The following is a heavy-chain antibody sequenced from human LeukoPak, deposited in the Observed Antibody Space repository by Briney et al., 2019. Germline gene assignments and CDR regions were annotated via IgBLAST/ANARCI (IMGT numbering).Heavy chain of an antibody. CDR1: GGSISSGGYY. D-gene: IGHD3-22*01. Sequence: SQTLSLTCTVSGGSISSGGYYWSWIRQHPGKGLEWIGYIYYSGSTYYNPSLKSRVTISVDTSKNQFSLKLSSVTAADTAIYYCATSSAGDSSSLYYESFRPNWFGPWGQGTLVTVSS. CDR2: IYYSGST. CDR3: ATSSAGDSSSLYYESFRPNWFGP. J-gene: IGHJ5*02. V-gene: IGHV4-31*03.